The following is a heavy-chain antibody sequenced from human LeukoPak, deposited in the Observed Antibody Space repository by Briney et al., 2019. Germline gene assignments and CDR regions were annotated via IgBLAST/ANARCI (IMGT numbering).Heavy chain of an antibody. CDR2: TRNEANIYTT. CDR3: ASPVGATTVRAFDI. Sequence: GGSLRLSCAASGFIFSDHYMDWVRQAPGKGLEWVGRTRNEANIYTTKYAASVKGRFTISRDDSKNSLYLQMNSLKTEDTAVYYCASPVGATTVRAFDIWGQGTMVTVSS. D-gene: IGHD1-26*01. V-gene: IGHV3-72*01. J-gene: IGHJ3*02. CDR1: GFIFSDHY.